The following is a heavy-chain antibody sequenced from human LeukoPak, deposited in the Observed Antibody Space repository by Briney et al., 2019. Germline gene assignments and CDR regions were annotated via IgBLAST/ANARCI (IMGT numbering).Heavy chain of an antibody. D-gene: IGHD2-2*01. V-gene: IGHV3-30*18. CDR1: GFTFSSYG. Sequence: GGSLRLSCAASGFTFSSYGMHWVRQAPGKGLEWVAVISYDGSNKYYADSVKGRFTISRDNSKNTLYLQMNSLRAEDTAVYYCAKEDRYCSSTSCSYFDYWGQGTLVTVSS. CDR3: AKEDRYCSSTSCSYFDY. CDR2: ISYDGSNK. J-gene: IGHJ4*02.